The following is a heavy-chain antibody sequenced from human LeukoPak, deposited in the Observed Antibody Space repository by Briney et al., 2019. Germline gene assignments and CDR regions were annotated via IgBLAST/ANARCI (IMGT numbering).Heavy chain of an antibody. CDR2: IYHSGST. CDR3: ARDLGYDSSGYHY. D-gene: IGHD3-22*01. CDR1: GYSISSGYY. J-gene: IGHJ4*02. Sequence: SETLSLTCTVSGYSISSGYYWGWIRQPPGKGLEWIGSIYHSGSTYYNPSLKSRVTISVDTSKKQFSLKLSSVTAADTAVYYCARDLGYDSSGYHYWGQGTLVTVSS. V-gene: IGHV4-38-2*02.